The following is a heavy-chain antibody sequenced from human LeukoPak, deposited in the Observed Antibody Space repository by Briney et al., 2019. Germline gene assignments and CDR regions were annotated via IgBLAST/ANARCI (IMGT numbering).Heavy chain of an antibody. V-gene: IGHV1-24*01. CDR2: FDPEDGET. Sequence: ASVKVSCKVSGYTLTELSMHWVRQAPGKGLEWMGGFDPEDGETIYAQKFQGRVTMTEDTSTDTAYVELSSLRSEDTAVYYCATERIAARRAVPFFHYWGQRTLVTVSS. J-gene: IGHJ4*02. CDR1: GYTLTELS. CDR3: ATERIAARRAVPFFHY. D-gene: IGHD6-6*01.